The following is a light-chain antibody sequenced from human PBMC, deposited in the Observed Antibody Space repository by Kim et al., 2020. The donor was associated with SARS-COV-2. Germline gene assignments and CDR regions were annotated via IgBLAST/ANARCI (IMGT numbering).Light chain of an antibody. Sequence: SYELTQPPSVSVAPGKTARITRAGNNIGSKSVHWYQQKPGQAPVLVIYYDSDRPSGIPERFSGSNSGNTATLTISRVEAGDEADYYCQVWDSSSDHRVFGGGTQLTVL. V-gene: IGLV3-21*04. CDR2: YDS. CDR3: QVWDSSSDHRV. CDR1: NIGSKS. J-gene: IGLJ3*02.